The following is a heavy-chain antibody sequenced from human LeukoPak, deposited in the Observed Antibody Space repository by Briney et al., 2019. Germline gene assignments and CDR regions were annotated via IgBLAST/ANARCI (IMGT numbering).Heavy chain of an antibody. CDR3: ARTSQSYYDSSGYYSLRSYYFDY. V-gene: IGHV4-39*07. CDR1: GGSISSSSYY. CDR2: IYYSGST. Sequence: SETLSLTCTVSGGSISSSSYYWGWIRQPPGKGLEWVGSIYYSGSTYYNPSLKSRVTISVDTSKSQFSLKLSSVTAADTVVYYCARTSQSYYDSSGYYSLRSYYFDYWGQGTLVTVSS. D-gene: IGHD3-22*01. J-gene: IGHJ4*02.